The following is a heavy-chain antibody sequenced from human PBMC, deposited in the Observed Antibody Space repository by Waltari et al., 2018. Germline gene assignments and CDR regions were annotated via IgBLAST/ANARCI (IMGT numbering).Heavy chain of an antibody. V-gene: IGHV4-39*01. J-gene: IGHJ3*02. CDR2: IYYSGST. CDR3: ARRYYDSSGYYYSPHAFDI. CDR1: GGPISSSSYH. D-gene: IGHD3-22*01. Sequence: QLQLQESGPGLVKPSETLSLTCTVSGGPISSSSYHWGWIRQLPGQGLEWIGSIYYSGSTYDNPSLKSRVTISVDTSKNQFSLKLSSVTAADTAVYYCARRYYDSSGYYYSPHAFDIWGQGTMVTVSS.